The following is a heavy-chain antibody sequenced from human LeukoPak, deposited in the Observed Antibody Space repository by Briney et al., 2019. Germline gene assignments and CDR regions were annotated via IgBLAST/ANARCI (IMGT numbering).Heavy chain of an antibody. CDR3: ATHGYSELRYFDWSTNE. J-gene: IGHJ4*02. D-gene: IGHD3-9*01. Sequence: PGGSLRLSCAASGFTFSSYSMNWVRQAPGKGLEWVSSISSSSSYIYYADSVKGRFTTSRDNAKNSLYLQMDSLRAEDTAVYYCATHGYSELRYFDWSTNEWGQGTLVTVSS. V-gene: IGHV3-21*01. CDR2: ISSSSSYI. CDR1: GFTFSSYS.